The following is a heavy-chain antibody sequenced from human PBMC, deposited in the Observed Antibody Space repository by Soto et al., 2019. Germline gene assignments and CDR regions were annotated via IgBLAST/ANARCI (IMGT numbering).Heavy chain of an antibody. D-gene: IGHD4-17*01. V-gene: IGHV3-48*01. CDR3: ARELYGDYGVAY. CDR1: GFTFNNFN. J-gene: IGHJ4*02. Sequence: PGGSLRLSCAASGFTFNNFNMNWVRQAPGKGLEWVSYITSSSSTIYYADSVKGRFTISRDNAKNSLYLQVNSLRAEDTAVYYCARELYGDYGVAYWGQGTLVTVSS. CDR2: ITSSSSTI.